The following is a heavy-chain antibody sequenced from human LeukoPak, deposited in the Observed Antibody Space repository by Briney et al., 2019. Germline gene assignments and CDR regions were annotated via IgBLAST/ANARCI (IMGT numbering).Heavy chain of an antibody. CDR3: ARDGTTVTARGLYFDY. CDR1: GFTVSSNY. CDR2: IYSGGST. Sequence: GGSLRLSCAASGFTVSSNYMSWVRQAPGKGLEWVSVIYSGGSTYYADSVKGRFTISRDNSKSTLYLQMNSLRAEDTAVYYCARDGTTVTARGLYFDYWGKGTLVTVSS. D-gene: IGHD4-17*01. J-gene: IGHJ4*02. V-gene: IGHV3-66*02.